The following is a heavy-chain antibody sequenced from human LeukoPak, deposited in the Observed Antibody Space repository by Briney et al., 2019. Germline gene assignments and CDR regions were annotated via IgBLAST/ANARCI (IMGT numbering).Heavy chain of an antibody. V-gene: IGHV1-8*01. D-gene: IGHD5-24*01. CDR3: ARAASHTIANAFYI. Sequence: GASVKVSCKASGYTFTSYDINWVRQATGQGLEWMGWMNPNSGNTRYAQKFQSIVTMTRNTSISTTYMELSSLRSERTAVYYCARAASHTIANAFYIWGQGTMFTVSS. CDR1: GYTFTSYD. J-gene: IGHJ3*02. CDR2: MNPNSGNT.